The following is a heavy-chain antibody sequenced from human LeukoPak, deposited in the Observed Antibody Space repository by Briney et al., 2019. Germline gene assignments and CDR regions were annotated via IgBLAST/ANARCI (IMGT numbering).Heavy chain of an antibody. CDR1: GYIFISYY. CDR2: INPSGGST. V-gene: IGHV1-46*01. Sequence: ASVKVSCKASGYIFISYYMHCVRQAPGQGLEWMGIINPSGGSTSYAQKFQGRVTMTRDTSTSTVYMELSSLRSDDTAVYYCVSDGYSSGWYVLDYWGQGTLVTVSS. D-gene: IGHD6-19*01. J-gene: IGHJ4*02. CDR3: VSDGYSSGWYVLDY.